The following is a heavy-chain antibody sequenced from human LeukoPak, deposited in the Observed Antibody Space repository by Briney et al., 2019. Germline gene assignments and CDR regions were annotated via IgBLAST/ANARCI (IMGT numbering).Heavy chain of an antibody. CDR1: GFTFSSYS. D-gene: IGHD6-19*01. CDR3: ARTDSSGWEGDY. Sequence: GGSLRLSCAASGFTFSSYSMNWVRQAPGKGLEWVSSISSSSSYIYYADSVKGRFTISRDNAKNSLYLQMNSLRAEDTAVHYCARTDSSGWEGDYWGQGTLVTVSS. J-gene: IGHJ4*02. CDR2: ISSSSSYI. V-gene: IGHV3-21*01.